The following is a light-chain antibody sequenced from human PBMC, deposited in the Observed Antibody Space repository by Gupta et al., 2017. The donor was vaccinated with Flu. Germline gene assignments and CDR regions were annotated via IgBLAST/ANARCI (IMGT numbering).Light chain of an antibody. Sequence: SPASLALSPGERATLTCRASQSNSSYVAWYQQKPGQAPRLLIYDASNRATGIKDRFSGSGSGTDFTLTSSSREPEDFAVYYCKKSGKGPSFGPGTKVDIK. CDR1: QSNSSY. J-gene: IGKJ3*01. V-gene: IGKV3-11*01. CDR2: DAS. CDR3: KKSGKGPS.